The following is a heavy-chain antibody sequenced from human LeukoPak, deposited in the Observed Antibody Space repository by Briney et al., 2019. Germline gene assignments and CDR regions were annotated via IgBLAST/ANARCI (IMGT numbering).Heavy chain of an antibody. CDR3: ARERVGYCSSTCCYEGIDY. D-gene: IGHD2-2*03. V-gene: IGHV3-21*01. J-gene: IGHJ4*02. CDR1: GFTFSTYS. Sequence: PGGSLRLSCAASGFTFSTYSMNWVRQAPGKGLEWVSSISSSSSYIYYTDSVKGRFTISRDNAKSSLYLQMNSLRAEDTAVYYRARERVGYCSSTCCYEGIDYWGQGILVTVSS. CDR2: ISSSSSYI.